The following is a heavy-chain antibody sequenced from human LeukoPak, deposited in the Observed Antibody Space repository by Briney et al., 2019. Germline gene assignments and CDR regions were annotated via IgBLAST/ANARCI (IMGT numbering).Heavy chain of an antibody. CDR2: ISSSAGTT. V-gene: IGHV3-48*03. J-gene: IGHJ6*02. CDR3: ARQQQQLWYD. D-gene: IGHD5-18*01. CDR1: GFTFSSYE. Sequence: GGSLRLSCAASGFTFSSYEMNCVRQARGKGLEWVSYISSSAGTTSYADSVKGRFTISRDNAKDSLYLQMNSLRGEDTAVYFCARQQQQLWYDWGQVTAVTVSS.